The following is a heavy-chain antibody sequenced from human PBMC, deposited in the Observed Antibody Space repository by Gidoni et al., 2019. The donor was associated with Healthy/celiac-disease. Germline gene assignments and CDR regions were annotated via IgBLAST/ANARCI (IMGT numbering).Heavy chain of an antibody. Sequence: QVQLVESGGGVVQPGRSLRLSCAASGFTFSSYGLHWVRQAPGKGLEGVAVISDDGSNKYYADSVKGRFTISRDNSKNTLYLQMNSLRAEDTAVYYCAKDSTPLGDFWSGYGLPLGSWGQGTLVTVSS. V-gene: IGHV3-30*18. CDR1: GFTFSSYG. D-gene: IGHD3-3*01. J-gene: IGHJ5*02. CDR3: AKDSTPLGDFWSGYGLPLGS. CDR2: ISDDGSNK.